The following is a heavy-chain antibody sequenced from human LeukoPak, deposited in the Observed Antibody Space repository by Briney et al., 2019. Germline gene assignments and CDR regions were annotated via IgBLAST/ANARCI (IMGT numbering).Heavy chain of an antibody. CDR3: ARDGRAGSLFAY. Sequence: SETLSLTCTVSGGSINGYYCSWIRQPPGRGLEWIGYIYYSGSTNYNPSLKSRVTISVDTSKNQFSLKLSSVTAADTAIYYCARDGRAGSLFAYWGQGTLVTVSS. V-gene: IGHV4-59*01. CDR1: GGSINGYY. J-gene: IGHJ4*02. CDR2: IYYSGST. D-gene: IGHD6-19*01.